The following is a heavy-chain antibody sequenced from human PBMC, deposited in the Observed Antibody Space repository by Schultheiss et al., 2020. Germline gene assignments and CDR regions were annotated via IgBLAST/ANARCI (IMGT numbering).Heavy chain of an antibody. V-gene: IGHV1-69*13. D-gene: IGHD2-21*01. CDR2: IIPIFGTA. J-gene: IGHJ4*02. Sequence: SVKVSCKASGGTFSSYAISWVRQAPGQGLEWMGGIIPIFGTANYAQKFQGRVTITADESTSTAYMELSSLRSDDTAVYYCARGGKSGGDCYPFDYWGQGTLVTVSS. CDR1: GGTFSSYA. CDR3: ARGGKSGGDCYPFDY.